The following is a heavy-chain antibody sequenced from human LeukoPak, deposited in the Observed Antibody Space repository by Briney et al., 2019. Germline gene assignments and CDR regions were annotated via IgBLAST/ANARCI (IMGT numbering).Heavy chain of an antibody. CDR2: INPSGGST. J-gene: IGHJ6*03. CDR3: ARDSRYFDWLPPWSPYYYMDV. CDR1: GYTFTAYY. D-gene: IGHD3-9*01. Sequence: ASVKVSCKTSGYTFTAYYMHWVRQAPGQGLEWMGIINPSGGSTSYAQKFQGRVTMTRDMSTSTVYMELSGLRSEDTAVYYCARDSRYFDWLPPWSPYYYMDVWGKGTTVTVSS. V-gene: IGHV1-46*01.